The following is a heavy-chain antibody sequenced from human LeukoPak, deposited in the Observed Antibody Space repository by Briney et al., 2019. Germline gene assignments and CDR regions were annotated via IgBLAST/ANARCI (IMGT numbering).Heavy chain of an antibody. D-gene: IGHD6-13*01. J-gene: IGHJ5*02. Sequence: ASVKVSCKASGGTFSSYAISWVRQAPGQGLEWMGGIIPIFGTANYAQKFQGRVTITADKSTSTAYMELSSLRSEDTAVYYCAASRIAAAGGFNWFDPWGQGTLVTVSS. V-gene: IGHV1-69*06. CDR2: IIPIFGTA. CDR1: GGTFSSYA. CDR3: AASRIAAAGGFNWFDP.